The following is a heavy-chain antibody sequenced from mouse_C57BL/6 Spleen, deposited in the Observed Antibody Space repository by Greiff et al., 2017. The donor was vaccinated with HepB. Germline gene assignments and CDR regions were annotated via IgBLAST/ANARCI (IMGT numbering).Heavy chain of an antibody. CDR2: LSSGSSTI. Sequence: EVQWVESGGGLVKPGGSLKLSCAASGFTFSDYGMHWVRQAPEKGLEWVAYLSSGSSTIYYADTVKGRFTISRDNAKNTLFLQMTSLRSEDTAMYYCARTHYSNYEDYFDYWGQGTTLTVSS. V-gene: IGHV5-17*01. CDR1: GFTFSDYG. J-gene: IGHJ2*01. D-gene: IGHD2-5*01. CDR3: ARTHYSNYEDYFDY.